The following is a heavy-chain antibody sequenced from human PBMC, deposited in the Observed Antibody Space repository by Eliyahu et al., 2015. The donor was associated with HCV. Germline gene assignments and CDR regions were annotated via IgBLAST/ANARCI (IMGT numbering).Heavy chain of an antibody. V-gene: IGHV3-15*01. J-gene: IGHJ3*02. D-gene: IGHD1-1*01. CDR3: ATVATITFDI. CDR2: IKKDSDGAST. Sequence: GRGPEWFGSIKKDSDGASTDYTEAVEGRFIISRDASKNTVYLQMRGLKVEDSGVYFCATVATITFDIWGQGTRVTVSS.